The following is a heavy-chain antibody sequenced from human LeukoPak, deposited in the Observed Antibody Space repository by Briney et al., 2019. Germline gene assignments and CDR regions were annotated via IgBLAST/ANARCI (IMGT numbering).Heavy chain of an antibody. V-gene: IGHV4-39*07. CDR3: ARESIILTNPFDY. CDR2: IYYSGST. D-gene: IGHD3-10*01. J-gene: IGHJ4*02. CDR1: GGSISSSSYY. Sequence: SETLSLTCTVSGGSISSSSYYWGWIRQPPGKGLEWIGSIYYSGSTYYNPSLKSRVTISVDTSKNQFSLKLSSVTAADTAVYYCARESIILTNPFDYWGQGTLVTVSS.